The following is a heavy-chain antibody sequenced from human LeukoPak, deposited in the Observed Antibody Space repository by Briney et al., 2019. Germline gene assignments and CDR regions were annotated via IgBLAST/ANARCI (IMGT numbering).Heavy chain of an antibody. J-gene: IGHJ5*02. Sequence: ASVKVSCKVSGYTLTEVSVHWVRQAPGKGLEWMGGFDPEDGETIYAQKFQGRVTMTEDTSTDTAYMELSSLRSEDTAVYYCATVGYCSGGSCYQGWFDPWGQGTLVTVSS. V-gene: IGHV1-24*01. CDR2: FDPEDGET. CDR3: ATVGYCSGGSCYQGWFDP. D-gene: IGHD2-15*01. CDR1: GYTLTEVS.